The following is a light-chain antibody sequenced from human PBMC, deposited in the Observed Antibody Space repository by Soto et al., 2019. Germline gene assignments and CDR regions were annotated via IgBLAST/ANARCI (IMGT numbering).Light chain of an antibody. V-gene: IGKV3-15*01. J-gene: IGKJ1*01. CDR1: QDIGTK. CDR2: DVS. Sequence: EIVMTQSPAILSVSPGERGTLSCRASQDIGTKLAWYQQKPGQAPRLLMYDVSTRASAAPARFSGSGSGSEFALTISSLQSEDFAIYFCQQYYHWRTFGQGTWVEIK. CDR3: QQYYHWRT.